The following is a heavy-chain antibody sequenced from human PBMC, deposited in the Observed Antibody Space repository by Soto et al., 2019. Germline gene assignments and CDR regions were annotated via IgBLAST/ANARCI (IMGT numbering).Heavy chain of an antibody. CDR2: IYHSGRT. D-gene: IGHD6-19*01. CDR3: ARRAVAGTSWFDP. J-gene: IGHJ5*02. Sequence: SEALSLTCAVSGGSITTTNWWNWVRQPPGKGLEWIGEIYHSGRTNFNPSLKSRVTISIDQSKNQVSLKLSSVTAADTAVYYCARRAVAGTSWFDPWGQGTQVTVSS. V-gene: IGHV4-4*02. CDR1: GGSITTTNW.